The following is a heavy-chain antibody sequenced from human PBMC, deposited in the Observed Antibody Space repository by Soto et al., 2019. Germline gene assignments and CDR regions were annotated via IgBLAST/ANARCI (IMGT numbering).Heavy chain of an antibody. Sequence: QVQLVESGGGVVQPGRSLRLSCAASGFTFSSYGMHWVRQAPGKGLEWVAVIWYDGSNKYYADSVKGRFTISRDNSKNTLYLQMNSLRAEDTAVYYCARERDIAAAGTLYYYYGMDVWGQGTTVTVSS. CDR2: IWYDGSNK. D-gene: IGHD6-13*01. CDR1: GFTFSSYG. V-gene: IGHV3-33*01. J-gene: IGHJ6*02. CDR3: ARERDIAAAGTLYYYYGMDV.